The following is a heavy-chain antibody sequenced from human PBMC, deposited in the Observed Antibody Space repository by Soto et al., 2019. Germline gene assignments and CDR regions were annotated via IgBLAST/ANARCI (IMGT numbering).Heavy chain of an antibody. V-gene: IGHV3-74*01. J-gene: IGHJ6*02. D-gene: IGHD6-19*01. CDR3: ARMWAVAGLYYYYGMDV. CDR2: INSDGSST. Sequence: LRLSCAASGFTFSSYWMHWVRQAPGKGLVWVSRINSDGSSTSYADSVKGRFTISRDNAKNTLYLQMNSLRAEDTAVYYCARMWAVAGLYYYYGMDVWGQGTTVT. CDR1: GFTFSSYW.